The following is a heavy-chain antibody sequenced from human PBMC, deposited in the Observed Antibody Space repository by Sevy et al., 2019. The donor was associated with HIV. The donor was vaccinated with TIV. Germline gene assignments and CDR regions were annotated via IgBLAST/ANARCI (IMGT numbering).Heavy chain of an antibody. D-gene: IGHD3-10*01. CDR2: ISGSGGST. Sequence: GGSLRLSCAASGFTFSSYAMNWVRQAPGKGLEWVSAISGSGGSTYYADSVKGRFTISRDNSKNTLYLQMNSLRAEDTAVYYGAKRGNGGGDYWGQGTLVTVSS. CDR1: GFTFSSYA. V-gene: IGHV3-23*01. CDR3: AKRGNGGGDY. J-gene: IGHJ4*02.